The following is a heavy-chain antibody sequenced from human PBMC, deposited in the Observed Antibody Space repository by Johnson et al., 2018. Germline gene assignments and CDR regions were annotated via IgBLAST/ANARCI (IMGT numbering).Heavy chain of an antibody. V-gene: IGHV3-52*01. D-gene: IGHD2-15*01. J-gene: IGHJ4*02. Sequence: VQLVQSGGGLVKPGGSLRLSCAASGFTFSSSWMHWVCQAPEKGLEWVADIKCDGSEKYYVESVKGRFTISRDNAKNSLYLQINSLRVEDTAVYYCVRDTLWQQGDYWGRGTLVTVSS. CDR2: IKCDGSEK. CDR1: GFTFSSSW. CDR3: VRDTLWQQGDY.